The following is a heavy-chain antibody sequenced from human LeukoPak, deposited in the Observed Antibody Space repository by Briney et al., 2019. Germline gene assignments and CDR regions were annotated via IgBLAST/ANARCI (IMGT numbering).Heavy chain of an antibody. J-gene: IGHJ3*02. CDR3: ARDLGAAAGTSDAFDI. D-gene: IGHD6-13*01. CDR2: ISSSSSYI. Sequence: GGSLRLSCAASGFTFSSYSMNWVRQAPRKGLEWVSSISSSSSYIYYADSVKGRFTISRDNAKNSLYLQMNSLRAEDTAVYYCARDLGAAAGTSDAFDIRGQGTMVTVSS. V-gene: IGHV3-21*01. CDR1: GFTFSSYS.